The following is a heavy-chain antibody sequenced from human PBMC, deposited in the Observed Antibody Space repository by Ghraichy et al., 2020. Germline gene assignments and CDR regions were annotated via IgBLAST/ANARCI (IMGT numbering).Heavy chain of an antibody. J-gene: IGHJ4*02. D-gene: IGHD6-25*01. Sequence: SETLSLTCAVYGGSFSGYYWSWIRQPPGKGVEWIGEINRSGTTNYIPSLKSRAAISIDTSKNQFSLNLNSVTAADTAVYFCARGMKWAAAGQYYFDYWGQGTLVTVSS. CDR2: INRSGTT. CDR1: GGSFSGYY. V-gene: IGHV4-34*01. CDR3: ARGMKWAAAGQYYFDY.